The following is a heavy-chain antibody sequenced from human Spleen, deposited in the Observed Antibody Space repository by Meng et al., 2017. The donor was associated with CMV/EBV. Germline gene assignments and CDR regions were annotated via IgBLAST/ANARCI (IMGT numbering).Heavy chain of an antibody. Sequence: GESLKISCAASGFTLSTYWMTWVRQAPGKGLESVANIKQDGSDKYYLDSVKGRFTISRDNAKNSLYLQLNRLRAEDTAVYYCVRDRGYFDYWGQGTLVPVSS. CDR3: VRDRGYFDY. CDR1: GFTLSTYW. V-gene: IGHV3-7*01. J-gene: IGHJ4*02. CDR2: IKQDGSDK.